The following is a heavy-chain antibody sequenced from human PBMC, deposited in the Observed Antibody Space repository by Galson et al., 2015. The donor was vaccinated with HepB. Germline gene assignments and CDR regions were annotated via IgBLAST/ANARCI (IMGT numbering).Heavy chain of an antibody. CDR2: IDPSDSYT. CDR1: GYSFSMFW. CDR3: ARMDCSGGSCYSFDP. D-gene: IGHD2-15*01. J-gene: IGHJ5*02. V-gene: IGHV5-10-1*01. Sequence: QSGAEVKKPGESLKISCEGSGYSFSMFWISWVRQMPGKGLEWMGRIDPSDSYTNYSPSFQGHVTISADKSISTAYLQWSSLKASDTAMYYCARMDCSGGSCYSFDPWGQGTLVTVSS.